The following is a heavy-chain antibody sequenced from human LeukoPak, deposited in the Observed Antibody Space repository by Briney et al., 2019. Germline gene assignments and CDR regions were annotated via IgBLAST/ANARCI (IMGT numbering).Heavy chain of an antibody. CDR1: GYTFTSYG. V-gene: IGHV1-69*13. D-gene: IGHD2/OR15-2a*01. J-gene: IGHJ4*02. CDR2: IIPIFGTA. CDR3: ARDFSTGLLDY. Sequence: GASVKVSCKASGYTFTSYGISWVRQAPGQGLEWMGGIIPIFGTANCAQKFQGRVTITADESTSTAYMELSSLRSEDTAVYYCARDFSTGLLDYWGQGTLVTVSS.